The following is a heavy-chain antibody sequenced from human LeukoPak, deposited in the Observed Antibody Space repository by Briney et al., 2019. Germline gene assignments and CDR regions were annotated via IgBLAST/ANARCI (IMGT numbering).Heavy chain of an antibody. D-gene: IGHD7-27*01. CDR1: RFTFSSYA. Sequence: GRSLRLSCAASRFTFSSYAMHWVRQAPGKGLEWVAVISYDGSNKYYADSVKGRFTISRDNSKNTLYLQMNSLRAEDTAVYYCARDSLSGHFDYWGQGTLVTVSS. CDR2: ISYDGSNK. CDR3: ARDSLSGHFDY. V-gene: IGHV3-30-3*01. J-gene: IGHJ4*02.